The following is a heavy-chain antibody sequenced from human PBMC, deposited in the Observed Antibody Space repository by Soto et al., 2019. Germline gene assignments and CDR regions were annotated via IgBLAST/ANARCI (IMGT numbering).Heavy chain of an antibody. D-gene: IGHD2-15*01. J-gene: IGHJ5*02. Sequence: SETLSLTCTVSGGSISSSSYYWGWIRQPPGKGLEWIGSIYYSGSTYYNPSLKSRVTISVDTSKNQFSLKLSSVTAADTAVYYCARHFWRIYCSGGSCYHRWGQGTLVTAPQ. CDR2: IYYSGST. CDR1: GGSISSSSYY. V-gene: IGHV4-39*01. CDR3: ARHFWRIYCSGGSCYHR.